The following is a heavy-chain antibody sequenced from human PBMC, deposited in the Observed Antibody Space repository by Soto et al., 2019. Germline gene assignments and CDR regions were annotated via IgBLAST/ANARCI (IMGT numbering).Heavy chain of an antibody. CDR1: GYSFTSYW. CDR3: ARHHGSPGSYFGMDV. D-gene: IGHD6-13*01. V-gene: IGHV5-51*01. Sequence: GESLKISCQGAGYSFTSYWINWVRQMPGKGLEWMGIIYPGDSDIRYSPSFQGQVTISADKSINTAYLQWRSLKASDTAVYYCARHHGSPGSYFGMDVWGQGTTVTVSS. J-gene: IGHJ6*02. CDR2: IYPGDSDI.